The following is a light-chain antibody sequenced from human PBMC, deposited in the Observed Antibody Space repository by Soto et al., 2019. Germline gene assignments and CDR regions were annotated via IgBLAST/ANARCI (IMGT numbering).Light chain of an antibody. V-gene: IGKV1-39*01. CDR2: AAS. Sequence: DIQMTQSPSSLSASVGDRVTITCRASQSISSYLNWYQQKPGKAPKLLIYAASSLQSGVPSRFSGRGSGTDFTLTISSLQPEDFATYFCQQSYSTPRTFGQGTKVDI. CDR3: QQSYSTPRT. CDR1: QSISSY. J-gene: IGKJ1*01.